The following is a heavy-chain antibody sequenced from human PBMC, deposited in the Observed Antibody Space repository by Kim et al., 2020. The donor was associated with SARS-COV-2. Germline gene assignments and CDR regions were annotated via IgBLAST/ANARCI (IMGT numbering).Heavy chain of an antibody. CDR1: GGSIRSHF. CDR3: SRHGVGRIFGVFRHMDV. CDR2: IYNSGTT. Sequence: SETLSLTCTVSGGSIRSHFWNWIRQPPGGGLEWIGYIYNSGTTNYNPSLKSRVTFSVDRSENQFSLRLTSVTPADTAIYYCSRHGVGRIFGVFRHMDVWGKGTPVTVSS. D-gene: IGHD3-3*02. V-gene: IGHV4-59*08. J-gene: IGHJ6*03.